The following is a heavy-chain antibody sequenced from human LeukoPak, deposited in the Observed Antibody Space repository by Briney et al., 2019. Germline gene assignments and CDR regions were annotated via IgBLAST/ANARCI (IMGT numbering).Heavy chain of an antibody. Sequence: SVKVSCKASGGTFSSYAISWVQLAPGQGLEWMGGIIPIFGTANYAQKFQGRVTITADKSTSTAYMELSSLRSEDTAVYYCVFGVPAAPNWGQGTLVTVSS. D-gene: IGHD2-2*01. CDR2: IIPIFGTA. CDR1: GGTFSSYA. CDR3: VFGVPAAPN. J-gene: IGHJ4*02. V-gene: IGHV1-69*06.